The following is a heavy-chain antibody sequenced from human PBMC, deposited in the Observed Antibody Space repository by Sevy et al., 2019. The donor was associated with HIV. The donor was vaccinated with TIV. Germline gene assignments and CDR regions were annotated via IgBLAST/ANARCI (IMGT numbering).Heavy chain of an antibody. D-gene: IGHD3-16*02. CDR2: ISSSGSTI. V-gene: IGHV3-11*01. J-gene: IGHJ6*02. Sequence: GGSLRLSCAASGFTFSDYYMSWIRQAPGKGLEWVSYISSSGSTIYYADSVKGRFTISRDNAKNSLYLQMNSLGAEDTAVYYCARDNYVWGSYRQYYYYYGMDVWGQGTTVTVSS. CDR3: ARDNYVWGSYRQYYYYYGMDV. CDR1: GFTFSDYY.